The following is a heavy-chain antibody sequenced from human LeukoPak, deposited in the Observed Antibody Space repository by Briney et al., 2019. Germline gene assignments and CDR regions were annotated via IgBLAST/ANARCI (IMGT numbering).Heavy chain of an antibody. CDR2: ISGSGGST. J-gene: IGHJ4*02. V-gene: IGHV3-23*01. Sequence: GGSLRLSCAASGFTFSSYAMSWVRQAPGKGLEWVSGISGSGGSTYYADSVKGRFTISRDNSKNTVYLQMNSLRTEDTAVYYCAKTPKIRGVSNFDYWGQGTLVTVTS. CDR1: GFTFSSYA. CDR3: AKTPKIRGVSNFDY. D-gene: IGHD3-10*01.